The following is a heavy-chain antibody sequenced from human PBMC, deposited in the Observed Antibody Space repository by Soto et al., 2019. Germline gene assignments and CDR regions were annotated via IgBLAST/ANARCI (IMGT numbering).Heavy chain of an antibody. CDR1: GGTFSSYA. V-gene: IGHV1-69*01. CDR3: AREMAVTTGVAYFDL. D-gene: IGHD4-17*01. CDR2: IIPIFGTA. Sequence: QVQLVQSGAEVKKPGSSVKVSCKASGGTFSSYAISWVRQAPGQGLEWMGGIIPIFGTANYAQKFQGRVTITADESTSTAYMELSSLRSGDTAVYYCAREMAVTTGVAYFDLWGRGTLVTVSS. J-gene: IGHJ2*01.